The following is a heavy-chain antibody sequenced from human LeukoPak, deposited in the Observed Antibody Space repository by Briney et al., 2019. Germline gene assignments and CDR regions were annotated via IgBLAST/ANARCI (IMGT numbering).Heavy chain of an antibody. CDR2: IFAGDSDT. CDR3: ARDGAYSAYDFPY. D-gene: IGHD5-12*01. CDR1: GFPFSGYW. Sequence: GESLKISCKGSGFPFSGYWIAWVRQVPGKGLEWMGIIFAGDSDTRYSPSFQGQVTISVDKSINTAYLQWSSLRASDTAIYYCARDGAYSAYDFPYWGQGTLVTVS. J-gene: IGHJ4*02. V-gene: IGHV5-51*01.